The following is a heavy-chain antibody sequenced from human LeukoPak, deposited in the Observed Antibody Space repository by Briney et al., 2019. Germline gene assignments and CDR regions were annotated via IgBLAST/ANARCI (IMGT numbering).Heavy chain of an antibody. V-gene: IGHV4-4*09. D-gene: IGHD3-22*01. CDR2: IYTSGST. Sequence: AETLSLTCTVSGGSISSYYWSWVRQPPGKGLECSGYIYTSGSTNYNPSLKSRVTISVDTSKNQFSLKLSSVTAADTAVYYCATTQNYYDSSGYYPLGYWGQGTLVTVSS. CDR3: ATTQNYYDSSGYYPLGY. J-gene: IGHJ4*02. CDR1: GGSISSYY.